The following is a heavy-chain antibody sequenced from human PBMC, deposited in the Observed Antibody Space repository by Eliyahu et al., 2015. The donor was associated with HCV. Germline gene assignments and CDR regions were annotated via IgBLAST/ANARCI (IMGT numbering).Heavy chain of an antibody. CDR1: GGSIRSSSYY. CDR3: ARPKEGGGSGYFDY. D-gene: IGHD3-22*01. Sequence: QLQLQESGPGLVKPSETLSLTCTVSGGSIRSSSYYWGWIRXPPGKGLEWIGSIYYSGSTYYNPSLKSRVTISVDTSKNQFSLKLSSVTAADTAVYYCARPKEGGGSGYFDYWGQGTLVTVSS. CDR2: IYYSGST. J-gene: IGHJ4*02. V-gene: IGHV4-39*01.